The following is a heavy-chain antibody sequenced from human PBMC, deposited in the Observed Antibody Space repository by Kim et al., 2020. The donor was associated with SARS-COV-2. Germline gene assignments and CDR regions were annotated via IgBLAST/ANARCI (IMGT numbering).Heavy chain of an antibody. CDR1: GGSFSGYY. Sequence: SETLSLTCAVYGGSFSGYYWSWIRQPPGKGLEWIGEINHSGSTKYNPSLKSRVTISVDTSKNHLSLKLSSVTAADTAVYFCTYFTADSTGRYLDMDVWGQGTTVTVSS. CDR2: INHSGST. J-gene: IGHJ6*02. CDR3: TYFTADSTGRYLDMDV. V-gene: IGHV4-34*01. D-gene: IGHD6-19*01.